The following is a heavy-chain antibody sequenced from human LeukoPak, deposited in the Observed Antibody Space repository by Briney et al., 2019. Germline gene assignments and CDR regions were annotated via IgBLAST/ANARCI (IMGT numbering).Heavy chain of an antibody. J-gene: IGHJ1*01. CDR1: GYTFTDYY. V-gene: IGHV1-2*02. CDR2: IHPNSGGA. Sequence: ASVKVSCKASGYTFTDYYLHWVRQAPGQGLEWMGWIHPNSGGANYAQKFQGRVAMTRDTSISTAYMELSSLRSDDTAVYYCARLAAVPGWGQGTLVTVSS. D-gene: IGHD6-19*01. CDR3: ARLAAVPG.